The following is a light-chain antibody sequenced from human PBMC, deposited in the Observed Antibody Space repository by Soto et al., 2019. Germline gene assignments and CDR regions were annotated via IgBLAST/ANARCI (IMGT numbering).Light chain of an antibody. J-gene: IGKJ1*01. Sequence: DIVMTQSPATLSVSPGERATLSCRASQSVGNNLAWYQQKPGQPPRLLIYGASTRAAGVPARFSGSGYGRQFRLTISSLQSEDFAIYHGQQHNNWPPWTLGQGTKVEV. CDR1: QSVGNN. CDR3: QQHNNWPPWT. CDR2: GAS. V-gene: IGKV3-15*01.